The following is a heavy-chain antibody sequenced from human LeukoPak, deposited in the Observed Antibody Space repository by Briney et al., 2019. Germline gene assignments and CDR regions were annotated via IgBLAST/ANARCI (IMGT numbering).Heavy chain of an antibody. V-gene: IGHV1-8*01. CDR3: TRGQGAGIFDY. CDR2: MNPNSGNR. CDR1: GYTFTNYD. Sequence: ASVKVSCKASGYTFTNYDINWVRQATGQGLEWMGWMNPNSGNRGYAQKFQGRVTMTRSTSISTAYMELGSLRSEDTAVYYCTRGQGAGIFDYWAQETLVTVSS. J-gene: IGHJ4*02. D-gene: IGHD3-16*01.